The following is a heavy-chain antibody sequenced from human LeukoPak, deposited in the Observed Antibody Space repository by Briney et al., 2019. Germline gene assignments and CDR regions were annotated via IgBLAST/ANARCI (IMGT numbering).Heavy chain of an antibody. V-gene: IGHV4-34*01. CDR2: INHRGST. D-gene: IGHD1-7*01. J-gene: IGHJ4*02. CDR3: ARGGSVELRPDYSDSPWGY. Sequence: SGTLSLTCAVYGESFSGYWSWIRQPPGKGLEWIGEINHRGSTNYNPSLKSRVTISLDTSKNQFSLKLTSVTAADTAVYYCARGGSVELRPDYSDSPWGYWGQGTLVTVSS. CDR1: GESFSGY.